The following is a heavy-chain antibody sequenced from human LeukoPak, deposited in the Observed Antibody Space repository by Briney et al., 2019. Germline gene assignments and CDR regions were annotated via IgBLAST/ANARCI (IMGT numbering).Heavy chain of an antibody. Sequence: PGGSLRLSCAASGLTFSSYAMTWVRQAPGKGLEWVSGISGSGGDTYYADSVKGRFTVSRDNSKNTLYLQMNSLRAEDTAVYYCAKMARYSSIWADCWGQGTLVTVSS. CDR2: ISGSGGDT. J-gene: IGHJ4*02. CDR3: AKMARYSSIWADC. D-gene: IGHD6-13*01. V-gene: IGHV3-23*01. CDR1: GLTFSSYA.